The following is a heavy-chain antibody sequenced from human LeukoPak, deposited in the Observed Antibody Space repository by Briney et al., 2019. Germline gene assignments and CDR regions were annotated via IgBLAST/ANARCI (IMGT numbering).Heavy chain of an antibody. CDR1: GYTFTSYD. CDR2: MNPNSGNT. J-gene: IGHJ4*02. CDR3: ARADYDSSGSTRKQIDY. Sequence: ASVKVSCKASGYTFTSYDINWVRQAPGQGLEWMGWMNPNSGNTGYAQKFQGRVTMTRNTSISTAYMELSSLRSEDTAVYYCARADYDSSGSTRKQIDYWGQGTLVTVSS. V-gene: IGHV1-8*01. D-gene: IGHD3-22*01.